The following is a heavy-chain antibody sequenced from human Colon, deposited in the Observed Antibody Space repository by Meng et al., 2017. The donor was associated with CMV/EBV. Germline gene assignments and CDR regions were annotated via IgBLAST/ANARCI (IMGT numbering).Heavy chain of an antibody. D-gene: IGHD3-3*01. CDR3: TRRRNYDFRSGYYSGVFDS. V-gene: IGHV3-7*01. CDR2: IKQDGTET. J-gene: IGHJ4*02. Sequence: GSLRLSCEASGFNFPNFWMTWVRQSPGRGLEWVANIKQDGTETYYLDSVRGRFTISKDNARNSLFLQMNSLRAEDTAVYYCTRRRNYDFRSGYYSGVFDSWGPGTLVTVSS. CDR1: GFNFPNFW.